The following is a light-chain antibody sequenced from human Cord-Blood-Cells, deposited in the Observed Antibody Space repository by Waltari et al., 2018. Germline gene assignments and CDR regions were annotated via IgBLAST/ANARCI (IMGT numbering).Light chain of an antibody. CDR2: EGS. V-gene: IGLV2-23*01. Sequence: QSALTQPASVSRSPGQSITISCTGTSSAVGSYNLVSWYQQHPGKAPKLMIYEGSKRPSGVSNRFSGSKSGNTASLTISGLQAEDEADYYCCSYAGSSTYVFGTGTKVTVL. CDR1: SSAVGSYNL. J-gene: IGLJ1*01. CDR3: CSYAGSSTYV.